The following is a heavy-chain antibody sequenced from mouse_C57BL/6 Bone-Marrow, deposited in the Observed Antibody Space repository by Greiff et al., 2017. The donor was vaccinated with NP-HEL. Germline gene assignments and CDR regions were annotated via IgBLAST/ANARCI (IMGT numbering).Heavy chain of an antibody. V-gene: IGHV1-54*01. Sequence: QVQLQQSGAELVRPGTSVKVSCKASGYAFTNYLIEWVKQRPGQGLEWIGVINPGSGGTNYNEKFKGKATLTADKSSSTAYMQLSSLTSEDSAVYFCARWGGRGFAYWGQGTLVTVSA. D-gene: IGHD3-3*01. CDR3: ARWGGRGFAY. CDR1: GYAFTNYL. J-gene: IGHJ3*01. CDR2: INPGSGGT.